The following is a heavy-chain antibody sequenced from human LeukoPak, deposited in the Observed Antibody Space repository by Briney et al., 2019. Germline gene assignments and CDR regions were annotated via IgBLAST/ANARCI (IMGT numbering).Heavy chain of an antibody. CDR1: GGSISRSNYY. CDR3: ARHASGSYNNFQH. D-gene: IGHD1-26*01. J-gene: IGHJ1*01. CDR2: IYYGENT. V-gene: IGHV4-39*01. Sequence: SETLSLTCTVSGGSISRSNYYWGWIRQPPGKGLEWIGSIYYGENTYYNPSLKSRVTIPLDTSKNQFSLNLSSVTAADTAVYYCARHASGSYNNFQHWGQGTLVTVSS.